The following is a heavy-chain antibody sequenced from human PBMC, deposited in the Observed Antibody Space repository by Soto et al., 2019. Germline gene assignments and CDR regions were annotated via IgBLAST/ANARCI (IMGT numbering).Heavy chain of an antibody. V-gene: IGHV4-39*01. CDR3: ARHGNDYGDYAMDY. D-gene: IGHD4-17*01. CDR1: GGSIRSSSHY. CDR2: MHDSVST. J-gene: IGHJ4*02. Sequence: QLQLQESGPGLVKPSETLSLTCTVSGGSIRSSSHYWGWIRQPPGKGLEWIGSMHDSVSTYYNQSLNIRGNNSIDTSKNQFSLQLSSVTAADTSVYYCARHGNDYGDYAMDYWGQGTMVTVSS.